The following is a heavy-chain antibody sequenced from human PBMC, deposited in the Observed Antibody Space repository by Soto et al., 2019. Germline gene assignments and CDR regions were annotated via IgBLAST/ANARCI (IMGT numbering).Heavy chain of an antibody. J-gene: IGHJ3*02. Sequence: QVQLVESGGGVVQPGRSLRLSCAASGFTFSSYGMHWVRQAPGKGLEWVAVIWYDGRNKYYADSVKGRFTISRDNSKNTLYLQMNSLRAEDTAVYYCARPGGDFRDAFDIWGQGTMVTVSS. CDR1: GFTFSSYG. V-gene: IGHV3-33*01. CDR2: IWYDGRNK. CDR3: ARPGGDFRDAFDI. D-gene: IGHD2-21*02.